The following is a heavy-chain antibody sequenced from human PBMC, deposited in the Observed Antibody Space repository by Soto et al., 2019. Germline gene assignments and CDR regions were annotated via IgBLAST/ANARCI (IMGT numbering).Heavy chain of an antibody. CDR3: ARESPLAYYDILTGYGAFDI. D-gene: IGHD3-9*01. CDR2: ISAYNGNT. J-gene: IGHJ3*02. V-gene: IGHV1-18*01. Sequence: ASVKVSCKASGYTFTSYGISCVRQAPGQGLEWMGWISAYNGNTNYAQKLQGRVTMTTDTSTSTAYMELRSLRSDDTAVYYCARESPLAYYDILTGYGAFDIWGQGTMVTVSS. CDR1: GYTFTSYG.